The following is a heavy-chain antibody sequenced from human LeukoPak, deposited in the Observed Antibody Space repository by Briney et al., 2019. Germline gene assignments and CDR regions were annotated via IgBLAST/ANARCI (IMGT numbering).Heavy chain of an antibody. CDR1: GGSISSYY. V-gene: IGHV4-59*01. CDR3: ARMGRIAARPYYYYMDV. J-gene: IGHJ6*03. Sequence: PSETLSLTCTVSGGSISSYYWSWIRQPPGKGLEWIGYIYYSGSTNYNPSLKSRVTISVDTSKNQFSLKLSSVTAADTAVYYCARMGRIAARPYYYYMDVWGKGTTVTVPS. CDR2: IYYSGST. D-gene: IGHD6-6*01.